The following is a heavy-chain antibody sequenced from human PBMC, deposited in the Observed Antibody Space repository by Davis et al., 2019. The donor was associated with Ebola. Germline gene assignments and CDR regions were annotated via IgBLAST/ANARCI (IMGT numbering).Heavy chain of an antibody. CDR2: VYYNGNT. Sequence: SQTLSLTCLVSGASVRNPTYYWSWIRQSTGKRLEWIRYVYYNGNTNYSPSLKSRVYISIDTSKNQFSLMLNSVTAADTAVYYCGRTNWNYMGLDSWGLGTLVTVSS. CDR1: GASVRNPTYY. V-gene: IGHV4-61*01. D-gene: IGHD1-7*01. CDR3: GRTNWNYMGLDS. J-gene: IGHJ5*01.